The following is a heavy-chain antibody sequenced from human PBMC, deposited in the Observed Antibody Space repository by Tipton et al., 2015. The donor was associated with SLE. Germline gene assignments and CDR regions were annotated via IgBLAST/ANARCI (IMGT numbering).Heavy chain of an antibody. Sequence: SLRLSCTASGFTFSSYSMNWVRQAPGKGLEWVSSISSSSSYIYYADSVKGRFTISRDNAKNSLYLQMNSLRAEDTAVYYCARPGIAAAGTGGFDYWGQGTLVTVSS. CDR1: GFTFSSYS. CDR3: ARPGIAAAGTGGFDY. CDR2: ISSSSSYI. J-gene: IGHJ4*02. D-gene: IGHD6-13*01. V-gene: IGHV3-21*01.